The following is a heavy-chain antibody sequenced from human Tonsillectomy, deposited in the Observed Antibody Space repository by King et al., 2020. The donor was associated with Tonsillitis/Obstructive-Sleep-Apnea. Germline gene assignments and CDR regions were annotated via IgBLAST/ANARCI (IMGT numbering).Heavy chain of an antibody. V-gene: IGHV4-31*03. CDR2: IYYSGGT. Sequence: HVQLQESGPGLVKPSQTLSLTCTVSGGSISSGGYYWSWIRQHPGKGLEWIGYIYYSGGTYGNPSLKSRVAMSVDTSKNQFSLKLNSVTAADTAVYYCVGDLCGGDRELPSTCYMDVWGKGTTVTVSS. D-gene: IGHD2-21*01. CDR3: VGDLCGGDRELPSTCYMDV. J-gene: IGHJ6*03. CDR1: GGSISSGGYY.